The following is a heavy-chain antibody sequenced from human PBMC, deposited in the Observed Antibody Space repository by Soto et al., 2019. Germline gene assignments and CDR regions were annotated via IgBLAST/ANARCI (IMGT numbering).Heavy chain of an antibody. CDR3: ARDLSYSSGWSFDY. CDR2: IWYDGSNK. V-gene: IGHV3-33*01. J-gene: IGHJ4*02. D-gene: IGHD6-19*01. CDR1: GFTFSSYG. Sequence: QVQLVESGGGVVQPGRSLRLSCAASGFTFSSYGMHWVRQAPGKGLEWVAVIWYDGSNKYYADSVKGRFTISRDNSKNTLYLQMNSLRAEDTAVYYCARDLSYSSGWSFDYWGQGTLVTVSS.